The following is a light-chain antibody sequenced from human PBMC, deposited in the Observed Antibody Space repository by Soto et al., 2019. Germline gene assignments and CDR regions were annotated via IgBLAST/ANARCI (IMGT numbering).Light chain of an antibody. CDR2: EVN. CDR1: SSDVGAYNY. Sequence: QSALTQPPSASGSPGQSVTISCSETSSDVGAYNYVSWYQQHPGKAPKLMIYEVNKRPSGVPDRFSGSKSGNSASLIVSGLQAEDEADYYCSSYAGSDNYVFGTGTKLTVL. V-gene: IGLV2-8*01. J-gene: IGLJ1*01. CDR3: SSYAGSDNYV.